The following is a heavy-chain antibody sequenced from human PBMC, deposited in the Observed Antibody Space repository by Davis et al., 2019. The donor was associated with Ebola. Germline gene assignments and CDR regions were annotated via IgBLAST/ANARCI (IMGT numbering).Heavy chain of an antibody. CDR3: VRGWGRSGLDV. J-gene: IGHJ6*02. V-gene: IGHV6-1*01. CDR2: TYYTSKWHN. D-gene: IGHD3-16*01. CDR1: GDSVAGTNGA. Sequence: HSQTLSLTCDISGDSVAGTNGAWNWIRQSPSRGLEWLGRTYYTSKWHNDYGESVKSRITINPDTSTNQLSLQLNSVTPEDTAVYYCVRGWGRSGLDVWGQGTTVTVSS.